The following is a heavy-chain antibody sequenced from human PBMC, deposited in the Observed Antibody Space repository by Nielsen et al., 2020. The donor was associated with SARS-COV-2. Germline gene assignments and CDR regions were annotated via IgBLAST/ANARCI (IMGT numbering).Heavy chain of an antibody. J-gene: IGHJ3*02. CDR3: AKDRERYSSSWSHAFDI. V-gene: IGHV3-23*01. D-gene: IGHD6-13*01. CDR1: GFTFSSYA. CDR2: ISGSGGST. Sequence: GESLKISCAASGFTFSSYAMSWVRQAPGKGLEWVSAISGSGGSTHYADSVKGRFTISRDNSKNTLYLQMNSLRAEDTAVYYCAKDRERYSSSWSHAFDIWGQGTMVTVSS.